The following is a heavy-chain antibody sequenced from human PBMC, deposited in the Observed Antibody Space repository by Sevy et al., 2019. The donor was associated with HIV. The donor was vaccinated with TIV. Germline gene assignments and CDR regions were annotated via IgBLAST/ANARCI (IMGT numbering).Heavy chain of an antibody. J-gene: IGHJ6*02. D-gene: IGHD2-15*01. CDR3: ARVSDSYYYYGMDV. CDR1: GYTFTSYD. Sequence: ASVKVSCKASGYTFTSYDINWVRQATGQGLEWMGWMNPNSGNTGYAQKFQGRVTMTRNTSISTAYMELSSLRSEDTAVYYCARVSDSYYYYGMDVWGQGTTVTVSS. V-gene: IGHV1-8*01. CDR2: MNPNSGNT.